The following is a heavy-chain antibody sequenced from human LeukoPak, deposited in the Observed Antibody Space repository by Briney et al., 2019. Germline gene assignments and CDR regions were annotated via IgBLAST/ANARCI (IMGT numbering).Heavy chain of an antibody. Sequence: GRSLRLSCAASGFTFSSYGMHWVRQAPGKGLKWVAFIRYDGSNKYYADSVKGRFTISRDNAKNSLYLQMNSLRAEDTALYYCAKDSDYGGNFLDYWGQGTLVTVSS. CDR1: GFTFSSYG. V-gene: IGHV3-30*02. CDR3: AKDSDYGGNFLDY. CDR2: IRYDGSNK. D-gene: IGHD4-23*01. J-gene: IGHJ4*02.